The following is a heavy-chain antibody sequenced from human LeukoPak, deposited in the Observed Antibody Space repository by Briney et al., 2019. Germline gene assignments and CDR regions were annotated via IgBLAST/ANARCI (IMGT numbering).Heavy chain of an antibody. CDR2: IYPGDSDT. V-gene: IGHV5-51*01. D-gene: IGHD3-22*01. CDR1: GYSFTSYW. J-gene: IGHJ6*02. CDR3: ARQVSNYYDSSGYYYYYYGMDV. Sequence: GESLKISCKGSGYSFTSYWIGWVRQMPGKGLEWMGIIYPGDSDTRYSPSFQGQVTISADKSISTAYLQWSSLKASDTAMYYCARQVSNYYDSSGYYYYYYGMDVWGQGTTVTVSS.